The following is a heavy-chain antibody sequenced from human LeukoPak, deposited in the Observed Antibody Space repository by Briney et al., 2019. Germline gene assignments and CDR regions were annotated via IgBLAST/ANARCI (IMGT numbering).Heavy chain of an antibody. CDR3: AKDRGDGVYYSTYYGMDV. Sequence: PGGSLRLSCVASGFIFRHYGMHWVRQAPGKGLEWVSFIQYDGSNEYSSDSVKGRFIISRDNSKNTLYVQMNSLRAEDTAVYYCAKDRGDGVYYSTYYGMDVWGLGTTVTVSS. J-gene: IGHJ6*02. CDR1: GFIFRHYG. CDR2: IQYDGSNE. D-gene: IGHD3-10*01. V-gene: IGHV3-30*02.